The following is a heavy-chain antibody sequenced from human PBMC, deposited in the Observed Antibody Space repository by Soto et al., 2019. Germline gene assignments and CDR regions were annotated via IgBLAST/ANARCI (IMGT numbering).Heavy chain of an antibody. CDR3: ARVWGSYQAPSGGAGFDP. CDR1: GYSFISYW. Sequence: GESLKISCKGSGYSFISYWIGWVRQMPGKGLEWMGIIYPGDSDTKYSPSFQGQVTISADKSISTAYLQWSSLKASDTAVYYCARVWGSYQAPSGGAGFDPWGQGTLVTVSS. CDR2: IYPGDSDT. V-gene: IGHV5-51*01. D-gene: IGHD3-16*02. J-gene: IGHJ5*02.